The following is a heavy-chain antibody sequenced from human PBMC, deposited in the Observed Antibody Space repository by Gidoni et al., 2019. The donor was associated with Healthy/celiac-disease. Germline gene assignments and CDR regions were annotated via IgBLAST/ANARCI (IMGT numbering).Heavy chain of an antibody. J-gene: IGHJ4*02. D-gene: IGHD6-13*01. V-gene: IGHV3-23*01. CDR1: GFTFSSYA. CDR2: ISGMGGST. Sequence: EVQLLESGGGLVQPGGSLRLSCAASGFTFSSYAMSWVRQAPGKGLEWGPAISGMGGSTYYADSGKGRFTISRDNSKNTLYLQMNSLRAEDTAVYYCAKDLEATAAGAYWGQGTLVTVSS. CDR3: AKDLEATAAGAY.